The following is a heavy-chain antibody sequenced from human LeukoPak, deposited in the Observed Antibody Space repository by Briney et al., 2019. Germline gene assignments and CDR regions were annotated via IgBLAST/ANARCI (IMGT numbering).Heavy chain of an antibody. V-gene: IGHV5-51*01. J-gene: IGHJ4*02. CDR3: ASLASEYSYDRGYFDY. CDR2: IYPGDSDT. D-gene: IGHD5-18*01. CDR1: GYSFTSYW. Sequence: GESLKISCKGSGYSFTSYWIGWVRQMPGKGLEWMGIIYPGDSDTRYSPSFQGQVTISADKSIRTAYLQWSNLKASDTAMYYCASLASEYSYDRGYFDYWGQGTLVTVSS.